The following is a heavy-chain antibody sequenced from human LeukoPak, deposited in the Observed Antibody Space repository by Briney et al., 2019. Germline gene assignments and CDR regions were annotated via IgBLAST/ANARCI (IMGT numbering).Heavy chain of an antibody. J-gene: IGHJ4*02. Sequence: GGSLRLSCAASGFIFSSYAMHWVRQAPGKGPEGVAIIWFDGSNTYYAESVEGRFTISRDNSKNTLYLQMNSLRAEDTAVYSCARGLGYSYGYGIDYWGQGTLVIASS. CDR3: ARGLGYSYGYGIDY. CDR1: GFIFSSYA. D-gene: IGHD5-18*01. CDR2: IWFDGSNT. V-gene: IGHV3-33*01.